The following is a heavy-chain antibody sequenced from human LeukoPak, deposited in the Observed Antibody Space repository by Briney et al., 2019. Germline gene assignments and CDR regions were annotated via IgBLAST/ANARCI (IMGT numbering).Heavy chain of an antibody. V-gene: IGHV3-30-3*01. CDR3: ASHYDFWSAPSA. D-gene: IGHD3-3*01. CDR2: ISYDGSNK. Sequence: GGSLRLSCAASGFTFSSYAMHWVRQAPGKGLEWVAVISYDGSNKYYADSVKGRFTISRDNSKNTLYLQMNSLRAEDTAVYYCASHYDFWSAPSAWGQGTLVTVSS. CDR1: GFTFSSYA. J-gene: IGHJ5*02.